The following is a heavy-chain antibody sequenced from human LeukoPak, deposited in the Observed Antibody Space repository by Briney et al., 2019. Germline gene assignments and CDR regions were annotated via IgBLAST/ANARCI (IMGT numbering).Heavy chain of an antibody. CDR3: ARHAIAYYCDY. J-gene: IGHJ4*02. Sequence: SETLSLTCTVYGGSFSGHYWSWFRQPPGKGLEWIGEINHSGSINYNPSLKSRVIISADMSKNQFSLKLNSVTAADTAVYYCARHAIAYYCDYWGQGTLVTVSS. CDR1: GGSFSGHY. V-gene: IGHV4-34*01. CDR2: INHSGSI. D-gene: IGHD2-8*01.